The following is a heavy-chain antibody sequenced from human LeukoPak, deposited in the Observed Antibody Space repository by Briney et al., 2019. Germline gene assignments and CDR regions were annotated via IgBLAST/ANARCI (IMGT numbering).Heavy chain of an antibody. V-gene: IGHV1-46*01. CDR2: INPSGGST. CDR3: ARGAFIYGPTVTTIDY. D-gene: IGHD4-17*01. J-gene: IGHJ4*02. Sequence: ASVKVSCKASGYTFTSYYMHWVRQAPGQGLEWMGIINPSGGSTSYAQKFQGRVTMTRDTSTSTVYKELSSLRSEDTAVYYCARGAFIYGPTVTTIDYWGQGTLVTVSS. CDR1: GYTFTSYY.